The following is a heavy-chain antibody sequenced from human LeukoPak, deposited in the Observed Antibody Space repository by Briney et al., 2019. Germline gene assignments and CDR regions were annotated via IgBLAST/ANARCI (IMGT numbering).Heavy chain of an antibody. J-gene: IGHJ6*02. CDR2: ISSSGSTI. CDR1: GFTFSDYY. Sequence: GGSLRLSCAASGFTFSDYYMSWIRQAPGKGLEWVSYISSSGSTIYYADSVKGRFTISRDNAKNSLYLQMNSLRAEDTAVYYCARDQRGSVNYYYGMDVWGQGTTVTVSS. V-gene: IGHV3-11*01. D-gene: IGHD3-10*01. CDR3: ARDQRGSVNYYYGMDV.